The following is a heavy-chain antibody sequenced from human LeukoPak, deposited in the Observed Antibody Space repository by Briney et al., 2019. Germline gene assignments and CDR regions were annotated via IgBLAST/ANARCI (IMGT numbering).Heavy chain of an antibody. CDR3: ARNGCSSTSCYVEY. CDR2: IIPIFGTA. D-gene: IGHD2-2*01. J-gene: IGHJ4*02. CDR1: GGTFSSYA. V-gene: IGHV1-69*13. Sequence: SVKVSCKASGGTFSSYAISWVRQAPGQGLEWMGGIIPIFGTANYAQKFQGRVTITADESTSTAYMELSSPRSEDTAVYYCARNGCSSTSCYVEYWGQGTLVTVSS.